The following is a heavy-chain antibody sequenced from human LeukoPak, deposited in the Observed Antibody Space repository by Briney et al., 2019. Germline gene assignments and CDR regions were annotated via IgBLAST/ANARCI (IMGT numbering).Heavy chain of an antibody. J-gene: IGHJ6*04. D-gene: IGHD4-11*01. CDR1: GGSFSGYD. CDR3: ARGLGWKVTTMGLFFMDV. CDR2: INDGGDT. Sequence: SETLSLTCAVYGGSFSGYDWSWVRQPPGKGLEWIGEINDGGDTNYNPCLKIRVTMSVDTSTNQFSLKLRSVTAADTAVYYCARGLGWKVTTMGLFFMDVWGEGTTVTVSA. V-gene: IGHV4-34*01.